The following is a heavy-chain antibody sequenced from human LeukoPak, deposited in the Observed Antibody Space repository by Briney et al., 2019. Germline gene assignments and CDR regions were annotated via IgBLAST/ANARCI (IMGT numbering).Heavy chain of an antibody. CDR3: ARDQVGYYDSINWFEP. Sequence: SETLSLTCTVSGDSISNHYWGWVRQPAGKGLEWIGRIHTSGSTNYNPSLKSRVTLSVDTSKNQFSLKLSSVTAADTAVYYCARDQVGYYDSINWFEPWGQGTLVTVSS. D-gene: IGHD3-3*01. J-gene: IGHJ5*02. V-gene: IGHV4-4*07. CDR2: IHTSGST. CDR1: GDSISNHY.